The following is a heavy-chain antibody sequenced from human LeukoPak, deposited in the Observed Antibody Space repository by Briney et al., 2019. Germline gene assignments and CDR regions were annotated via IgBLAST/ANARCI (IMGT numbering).Heavy chain of an antibody. CDR2: IKQDGSEK. Sequence: NPGGSLRLSCAASGFTFSSYWMSWVRQAPGKGLEWVANIKQDGSEKYYVDSVKGRFTISRDNAKNSLYLQMNSLRAEDTAVYYCARVSFSSSWKPGCYYYGMDVWGQGTTVTVSS. CDR3: ARVSFSSSWKPGCYYYGMDV. J-gene: IGHJ6*02. D-gene: IGHD6-13*01. CDR1: GFTFSSYW. V-gene: IGHV3-7*01.